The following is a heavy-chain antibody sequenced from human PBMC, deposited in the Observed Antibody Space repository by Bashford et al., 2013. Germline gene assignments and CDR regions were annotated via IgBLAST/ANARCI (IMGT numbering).Heavy chain of an antibody. CDR3: AVGSGSLNFDY. CDR2: IFPGDSDT. V-gene: IGHV5-51*01. D-gene: IGHD3-10*01. Sequence: WVRQMPGKGLEWMGIIFPGDSDTRYSPSFQGQVTISADKSISTAYLQWSSLKASDTAMYYCAVGSGSLNFDYWGQGTLVTVSS. J-gene: IGHJ4*02.